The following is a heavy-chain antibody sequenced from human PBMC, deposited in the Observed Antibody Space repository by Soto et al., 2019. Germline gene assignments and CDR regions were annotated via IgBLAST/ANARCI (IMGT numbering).Heavy chain of an antibody. Sequence: QVQLQESGPGLVKPSETLSLTCTVSGGSISSYYWSWIRQPPGKGLEWIGYIYYSGSTNYNPSLNSRVTISVDTSKNQFSLKLSSVTAADTAVYYCARDFYGSGSYYNGRGNWFDPWGQGTLVTVSS. J-gene: IGHJ5*02. V-gene: IGHV4-59*01. D-gene: IGHD3-10*01. CDR1: GGSISSYY. CDR3: ARDFYGSGSYYNGRGNWFDP. CDR2: IYYSGST.